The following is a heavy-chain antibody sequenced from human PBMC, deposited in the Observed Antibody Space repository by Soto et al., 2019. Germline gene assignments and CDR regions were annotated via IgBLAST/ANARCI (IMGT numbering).Heavy chain of an antibody. CDR1: GFTFSDHY. CDR3: ARGHSGYYSIDAFDI. J-gene: IGHJ3*02. D-gene: IGHD3-22*01. CDR2: TRNKANSYTT. Sequence: GSLRLSCAASGFTFSDHYMDWVRQAPGKGLEWVGRTRNKANSYTTEYAASVKGRFTISRDDSKNSLYLQMNSLKTEDTAVYYCARGHSGYYSIDAFDIWGQGTMVTVS. V-gene: IGHV3-72*01.